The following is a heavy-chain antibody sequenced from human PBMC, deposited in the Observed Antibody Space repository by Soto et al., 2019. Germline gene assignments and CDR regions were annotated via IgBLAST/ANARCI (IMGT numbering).Heavy chain of an antibody. CDR2: FYRDDDK. CDR1: GVSLSTTGVG. CDR3: VMSRWGGDCPQSYPSHGDDGLDV. Sequence: QITLKESGPTLVNPTQTLTLTCTVSGVSLSTTGVGVGWIRQPPGTALEWLALFYRDDDKRYKPSLKSRLTSTKDTSKNQVDLTMTNMDPVDTTTYYRVMSRWGGDCPQSYPSHGDDGLDVWGQGTTVTVSS. J-gene: IGHJ6*02. V-gene: IGHV2-5*02. D-gene: IGHD2-21*01.